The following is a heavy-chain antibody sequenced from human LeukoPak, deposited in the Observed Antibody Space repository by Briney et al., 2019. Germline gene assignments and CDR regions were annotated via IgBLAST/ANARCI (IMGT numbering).Heavy chain of an antibody. J-gene: IGHJ5*02. CDR2: IKSKNVGGTT. V-gene: IGHV3-15*01. CDR3: TSHAAFDP. Sequence: GGSLRLSCAASGFTFNNAWMYWVRQAPGKGLEWVGRIKSKNVGGTTDYAAPVKGRFTTSRDDSKNTVYLQMNSLKIEDTVVYYCTSHAAFDPWGQGTLVTVSS. CDR1: GFTFNNAW.